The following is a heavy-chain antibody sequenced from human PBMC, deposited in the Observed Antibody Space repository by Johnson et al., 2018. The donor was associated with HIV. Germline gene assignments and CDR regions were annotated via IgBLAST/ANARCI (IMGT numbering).Heavy chain of an antibody. Sequence: QVQLVESGGGVVQPGGSLRLSCAASGFTFSSYGMHWVRQAPGTGLEWVAFIRYGGSNKYYADSVTCRFTISRDTLKNTLYLQMNSLRAEDTAVYYSGKDRAVAGKGHDAFDIWGQGTMVTVSS. D-gene: IGHD6-19*01. J-gene: IGHJ3*02. CDR2: IRYGGSNK. V-gene: IGHV3-30*02. CDR3: GKDRAVAGKGHDAFDI. CDR1: GFTFSSYG.